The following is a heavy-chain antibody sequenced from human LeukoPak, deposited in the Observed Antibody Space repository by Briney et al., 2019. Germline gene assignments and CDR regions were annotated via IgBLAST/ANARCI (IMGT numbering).Heavy chain of an antibody. Sequence: SQTLSLTCAVSGGSISSGGYSWSWIRQPPGKGLEWIGYIYHSGSTYYNPSLKSRVTISVDTSKNQFSLKLSSVTAADTAVYYCARDVGGAFDIWGQGTMVTVSS. J-gene: IGHJ3*02. CDR2: IYHSGST. V-gene: IGHV4-30-2*01. CDR1: GGSISSGGYS. CDR3: ARDVGGAFDI.